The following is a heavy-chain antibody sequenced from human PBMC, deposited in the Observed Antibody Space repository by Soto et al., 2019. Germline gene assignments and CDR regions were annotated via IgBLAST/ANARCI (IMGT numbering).Heavy chain of an antibody. Sequence: EVQLLESGGGLVQPGGSLRLSCAASGFTFSSYAMSWVRQAPGKGLERVSAISGSGGSTYYADSVKGRFTISRDNSKNTLYLHMNSLRADDTAVYYCASGVRGVHYYYYYYVDFGGKVNTVTVYS. V-gene: IGHV3-23*01. J-gene: IGHJ6*03. D-gene: IGHD3-10*01. CDR1: GFTFSSYA. CDR2: ISGSGGST. CDR3: ASGVRGVHYYYYYYVDF.